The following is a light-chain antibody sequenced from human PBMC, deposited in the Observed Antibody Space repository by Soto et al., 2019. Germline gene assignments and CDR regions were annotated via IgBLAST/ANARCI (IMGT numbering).Light chain of an antibody. CDR1: SGDVGRYDY. V-gene: IGLV2-11*01. J-gene: IGLJ1*01. Sequence: QSALTQPRSVSASPGQSVTISCTGTSGDVGRYDYVSWYQQHPGKAPKLIVYDVTERPSGVPDRFSGSKSGNTASLTISGLQAEDEADYSCCSFAGSYSYVFGTGTKVTVL. CDR3: CSFAGSYSYV. CDR2: DVT.